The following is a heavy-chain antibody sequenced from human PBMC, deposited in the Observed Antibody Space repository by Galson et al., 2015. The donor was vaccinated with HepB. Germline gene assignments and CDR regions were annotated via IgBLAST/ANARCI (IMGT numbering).Heavy chain of an antibody. V-gene: IGHV3-23*01. Sequence: SLRLSCAASGFTFSSYAMSWVRQAPGKGLEWVTAISGSGGSTYYADSVKGRFTISRDNSKSTLYLQMNSLRAEDTALYYCAKSLILGYCTHGSPGLCHKTDAFDIWGQGTMVTVSS. J-gene: IGHJ3*02. CDR2: ISGSGGST. CDR1: GFTFSSYA. CDR3: AKSLILGYCTHGSPGLCHKTDAFDI. D-gene: IGHD2-8*01.